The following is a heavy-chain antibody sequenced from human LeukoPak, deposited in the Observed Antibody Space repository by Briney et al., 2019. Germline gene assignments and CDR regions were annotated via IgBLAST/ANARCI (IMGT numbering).Heavy chain of an antibody. J-gene: IGHJ5*02. Sequence: PSETLSLTCAVYGGSFSGYYWSWIRQPPGKGLEWIGEINHSGSTNYNPSLKSRVTISVDTSKNQFSLKLSSVTAADTAVYYCARDYYDSSGLSLDWFDPWGQGTPVTVSS. D-gene: IGHD3-22*01. CDR3: ARDYYDSSGLSLDWFDP. V-gene: IGHV4-34*01. CDR2: INHSGST. CDR1: GGSFSGYY.